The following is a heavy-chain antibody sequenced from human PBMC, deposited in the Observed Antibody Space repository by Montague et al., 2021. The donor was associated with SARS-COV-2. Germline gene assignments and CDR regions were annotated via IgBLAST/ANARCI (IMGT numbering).Heavy chain of an antibody. J-gene: IGHJ5*02. V-gene: IGHV4-31*03. CDR2: IYYSGST. CDR3: AKIREQLVRRWFDP. Sequence: TLSLTCTVSGGSISSDYYHWSWIRQHPGKGLEWIGYIYYSGSTYYXPSLKSRVTISVDTSKNQFSLKLNSVTAADTAVYYCAKIREQLVRRWFDPWGQGTLVTVSS. CDR1: GGSISSDYYH. D-gene: IGHD6-13*01.